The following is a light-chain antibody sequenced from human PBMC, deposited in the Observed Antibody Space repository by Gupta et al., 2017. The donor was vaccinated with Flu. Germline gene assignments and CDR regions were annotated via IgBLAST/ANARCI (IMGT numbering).Light chain of an antibody. V-gene: IGKV1-33*01. CDR2: DAS. J-gene: IGKJ5*01. Sequence: PSSLSASVADSVTITCQANQDIKNFLNWYQHKPGKAPKLLIYDASRLDTEVPSRFSGSGYGTDFTFTISYLQPEDFATYYCLVDNHVPITFGQGTQLEIK. CDR1: QDIKNF. CDR3: LVDNHVPIT.